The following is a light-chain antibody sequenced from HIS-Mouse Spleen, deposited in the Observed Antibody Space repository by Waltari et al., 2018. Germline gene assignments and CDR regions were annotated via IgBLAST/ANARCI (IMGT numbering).Light chain of an antibody. J-gene: IGLJ3*02. Sequence: QSALTQPASVSGSPGQSITISCTGTSSNVGCYKYVSWYQQHPGKAPKLMIYEVSNRPSGVSNRFSGSKSGNTASLTISGLQAEDEADYYCSSYTSSSSWVFGGGTKLTVL. CDR2: EVS. CDR3: SSYTSSSSWV. CDR1: SSNVGCYKY. V-gene: IGLV2-14*01.